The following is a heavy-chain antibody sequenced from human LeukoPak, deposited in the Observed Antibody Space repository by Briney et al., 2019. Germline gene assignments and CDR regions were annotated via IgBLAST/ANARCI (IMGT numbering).Heavy chain of an antibody. CDR1: GFTFSSYG. CDR2: ISISGGTT. D-gene: IGHD3-22*01. J-gene: IGHJ4*02. Sequence: GGSLRLSCATFGFTFSSYGMTWVRQAPGKGLEWVSTISISGGTTYYADSVKGRSSISRDNSKSTVYLQLNSLRAEDTAVYYCAKAEYYYDSSGYYYFDYWGQGTLVTVSS. CDR3: AKAEYYYDSSGYYYFDY. V-gene: IGHV3-23*01.